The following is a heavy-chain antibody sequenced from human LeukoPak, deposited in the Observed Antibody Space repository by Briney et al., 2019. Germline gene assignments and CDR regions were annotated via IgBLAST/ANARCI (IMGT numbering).Heavy chain of an antibody. CDR1: GGSISSSSYY. CDR3: ARHLRNALGEVWWLDY. V-gene: IGHV4-39*01. D-gene: IGHD5-12*01. Sequence: SETLSLTCTVSGGSISSSSYYWGWIRQPPGQGLVWIGSLYYSGSTYYNPSLKSRVTISVDTSKNQFSLKLSSVTAADTAVYYCARHLRNALGEVWWLDYWGQGTLVTVSS. J-gene: IGHJ4*02. CDR2: LYYSGST.